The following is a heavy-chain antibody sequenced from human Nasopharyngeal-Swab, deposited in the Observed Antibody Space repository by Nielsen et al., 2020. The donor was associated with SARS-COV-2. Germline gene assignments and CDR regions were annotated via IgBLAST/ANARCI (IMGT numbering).Heavy chain of an antibody. J-gene: IGHJ6*02. Sequence: WIRQPPGKGLEWIGYLYYSGSTYYNPSLKSRVTISVDKSKNQFSLKLSSVTAADTAVYYCARAQRGTVTIYYYYGMDVWGQGTTVTVSS. V-gene: IGHV4-61*05. CDR3: ARAQRGTVTIYYYYGMDV. D-gene: IGHD4-17*01. CDR2: LYYSGST.